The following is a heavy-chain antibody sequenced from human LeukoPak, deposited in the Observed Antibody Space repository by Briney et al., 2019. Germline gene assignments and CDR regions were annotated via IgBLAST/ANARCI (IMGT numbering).Heavy chain of an antibody. Sequence: GESLKISCKGSGYSFTSYWIGWVRQMPGKGLEWMGIIYPGDSDTRYSPSFQGQVTISADKSISTAYLQWSSLKASDTAMYYCARLLAGWNDGLYFDYWGQGTLVTVSS. V-gene: IGHV5-51*01. CDR3: ARLLAGWNDGLYFDY. D-gene: IGHD1-1*01. CDR1: GYSFTSYW. CDR2: IYPGDSDT. J-gene: IGHJ4*02.